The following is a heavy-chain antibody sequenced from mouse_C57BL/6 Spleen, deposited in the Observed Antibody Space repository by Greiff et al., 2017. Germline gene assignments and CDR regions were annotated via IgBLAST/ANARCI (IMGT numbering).Heavy chain of an antibody. V-gene: IGHV5-4*03. Sequence: EVKVEESGGGLVKPGGSLKLSCAASGFTFSSYAMSWVRQTPEKRLEWVATISDGGSYTYYPDNVKGRFTISRDNAKNNLYLQMSHLKSEDTAMYYCARRGKLGPFDYWGQGTTLTVSS. CDR2: ISDGGSYT. CDR1: GFTFSSYA. CDR3: ARRGKLGPFDY. J-gene: IGHJ2*01. D-gene: IGHD4-1*01.